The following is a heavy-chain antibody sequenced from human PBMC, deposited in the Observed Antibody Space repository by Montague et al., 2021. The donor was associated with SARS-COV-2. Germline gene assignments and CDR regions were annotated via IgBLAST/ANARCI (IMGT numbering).Heavy chain of an antibody. Sequence: SETLSLTCTVSGGSISGYYWSWFRQSAGKGLEWIGRIYNSGSTSYNPSLKSRVTMSVDTSKNQFSLKLSSVTAADTAVYYCVRDQGRSNRNYPGYWGQGTLVTVSS. CDR3: VRDQGRSNRNYPGY. J-gene: IGHJ4*02. V-gene: IGHV4-4*07. D-gene: IGHD3-10*01. CDR2: IYNSGST. CDR1: GGSISGYY.